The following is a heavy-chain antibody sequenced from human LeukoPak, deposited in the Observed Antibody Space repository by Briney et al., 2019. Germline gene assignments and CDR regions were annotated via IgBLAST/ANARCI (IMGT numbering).Heavy chain of an antibody. V-gene: IGHV3-21*01. CDR1: GFTFSSYS. Sequence: GGSLRLSCAASGFTFSSYSMNWVRQAPGKGLEWVSSISSSSSYIYYADSVEGRFTISRDNAKNSLYLQMNSLRAEDTAVYYCARREVTREIDYWGQGTLVTVSS. J-gene: IGHJ4*02. D-gene: IGHD5-18*01. CDR2: ISSSSSYI. CDR3: ARREVTREIDY.